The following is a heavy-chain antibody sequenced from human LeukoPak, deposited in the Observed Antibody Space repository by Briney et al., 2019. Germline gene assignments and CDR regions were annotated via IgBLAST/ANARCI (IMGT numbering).Heavy chain of an antibody. CDR2: INHSGST. CDR3: AGGVTLRYFDWSEYYYYGMDV. D-gene: IGHD3-9*01. Sequence: PSETLSLTCAVYGGSFCGYYWSWIRQPPGKGLERIGEINHSGSTNYNPSLKSRVTISVDTSKIQFYLKLSSVTAADTAVYYCAGGVTLRYFDWSEYYYYGMDVWGQGTTVTVSS. CDR1: GGSFCGYY. V-gene: IGHV4-34*01. J-gene: IGHJ6*02.